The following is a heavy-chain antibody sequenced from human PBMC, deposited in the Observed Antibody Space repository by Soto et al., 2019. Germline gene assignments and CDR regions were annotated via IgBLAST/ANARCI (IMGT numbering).Heavy chain of an antibody. D-gene: IGHD3-10*01. CDR3: AKVISTGIHRGYLDY. J-gene: IGHJ4*02. CDR2: ISWNSGNA. V-gene: IGHV3-9*01. CDR1: GFSFDDHA. Sequence: DVQLVESGGTLVQPGRSLRLSCAASGFSFDDHAMHWARQTPEKGLEWVAGISWNSGNADYADSVKGRFTISRDTSRNTLYLQMNSLRVEDTAVYYCAKVISTGIHRGYLDYWGQGTLVAVSS.